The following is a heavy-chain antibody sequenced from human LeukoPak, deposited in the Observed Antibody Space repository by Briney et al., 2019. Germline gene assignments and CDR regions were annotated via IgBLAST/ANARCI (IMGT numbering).Heavy chain of an antibody. CDR3: ASRGY. J-gene: IGHJ4*02. CDR1: GGSISSYY. Sequence: PSETLSLTCTVSGGSISSYYWSWIRQPPGKGLEWIGYIYYSGSTNYNPSLKSRVTISVDTSKNQFSLMVNSVTAADTAVYYCASRGYWGQGTLVTVSS. D-gene: IGHD3-10*01. CDR2: IYYSGST. V-gene: IGHV4-59*08.